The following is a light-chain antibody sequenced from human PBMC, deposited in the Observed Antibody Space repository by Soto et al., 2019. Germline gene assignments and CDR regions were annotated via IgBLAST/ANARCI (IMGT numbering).Light chain of an antibody. J-gene: IGKJ4*01. CDR1: QSVSTSS. CDR2: GAS. Sequence: EIVLTQSPGTLSLSPGERATLSCRASQSVSTSSLAWYQQRAGQAPRLLIYGASSRATGIPDRFSGSGSGTDFSLTISRLEPEDFAVYYCQQYGSSPLTFGGGTKVEI. V-gene: IGKV3-20*01. CDR3: QQYGSSPLT.